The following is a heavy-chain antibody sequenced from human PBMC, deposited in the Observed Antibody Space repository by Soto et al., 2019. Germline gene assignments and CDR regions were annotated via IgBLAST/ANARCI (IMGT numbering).Heavy chain of an antibody. CDR1: GGSITNYY. Sequence: SETLSLTCTVSGGSITNYYWSWIRQPAGKGLEWIGRIYTKERPNYNLSLRNRVTMSVDTSKNQFSLKLDAVTAADTAVYYCARDDYKDGGNNWFDPWGQGTLVTVSS. V-gene: IGHV4-4*07. CDR3: ARDDYKDGGNNWFDP. CDR2: IYTKERP. D-gene: IGHD3-16*01. J-gene: IGHJ5*02.